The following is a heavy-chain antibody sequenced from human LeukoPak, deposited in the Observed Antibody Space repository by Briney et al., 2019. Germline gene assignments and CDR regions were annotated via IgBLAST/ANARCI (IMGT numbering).Heavy chain of an antibody. Sequence: ASVKVSRKASGYTFTSYHINWGRQATGQGLEGMGWMDPNSGNRDYAPKFQGRVTMTRNTYISTAYMELSSLRSEDTAVYYCARDPNPPAFDIWGQGTMVTVSS. CDR1: GYTFTSYH. CDR3: ARDPNPPAFDI. V-gene: IGHV1-8*01. J-gene: IGHJ3*02. CDR2: MDPNSGNR.